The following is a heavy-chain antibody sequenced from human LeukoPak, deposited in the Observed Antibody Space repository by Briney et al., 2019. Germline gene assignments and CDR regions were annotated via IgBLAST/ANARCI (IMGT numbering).Heavy chain of an antibody. J-gene: IGHJ5*02. Sequence: PGRSLRLSCAASGFTFSSYGMHWVRQAPGKGLEWVAVIWYDGSNKYYADSVKGRFTISRDNSKNTLYLQMNSLGAEDTAVYYCARDIWSIVVVPAVDNWFDPWGQGTLVTVSS. CDR1: GFTFSSYG. CDR3: ARDIWSIVVVPAVDNWFDP. V-gene: IGHV3-33*01. CDR2: IWYDGSNK. D-gene: IGHD2-2*01.